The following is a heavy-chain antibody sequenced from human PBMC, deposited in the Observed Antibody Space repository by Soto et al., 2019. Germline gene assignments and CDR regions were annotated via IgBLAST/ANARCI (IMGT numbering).Heavy chain of an antibody. V-gene: IGHV1-69*01. CDR2: IIPIFGTA. J-gene: IGHJ1*01. Sequence: QVQLVQSGAEVKKPGSSVKVSCKASGGTSGSYAITWVRQAPGQGLEWMGGIIPIFGTANYAQKFQGRVTITADESTSTAYMELSSLRSEDTAVYYCARFTEQLEYFQHWGQGTLVTVSS. CDR1: GGTSGSYA. CDR3: ARFTEQLEYFQH. D-gene: IGHD6-6*01.